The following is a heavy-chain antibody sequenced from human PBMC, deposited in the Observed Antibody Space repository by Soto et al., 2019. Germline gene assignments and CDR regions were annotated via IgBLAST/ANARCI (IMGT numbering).Heavy chain of an antibody. CDR1: GGTFRSYA. V-gene: IGHV1-69*01. D-gene: IGHD6-6*01. CDR3: ASGGAPIAARPDYYSYGMDV. CDR2: IIPIFGTA. Sequence: QVQLVQSGAEVKKPGSSVKVSCKASGGTFRSYAISWVRQAPGQGLEWMGGIIPIFGTANYAKKFQGRVPITAEESTSTAHMELSSLRSEDTAVYYCASGGAPIAARPDYYSYGMDVWGRGTTVTVSS. J-gene: IGHJ6*02.